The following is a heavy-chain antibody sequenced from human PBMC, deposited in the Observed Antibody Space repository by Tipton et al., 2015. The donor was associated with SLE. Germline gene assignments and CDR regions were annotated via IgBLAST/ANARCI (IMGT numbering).Heavy chain of an antibody. J-gene: IGHJ3*02. D-gene: IGHD3-9*01. V-gene: IGHV4-61*02. Sequence: TLSLTCTVSGGSISSGSYYWSWIRQPAGKGLEWIGRIYTSGSTNYNPSLKSRVTISVDTSKNQFSLKLGSVTAADTAVYYCARAGYYDILTGYPGAFDIWGQGTMVTVSS. CDR3: ARAGYYDILTGYPGAFDI. CDR2: IYTSGST. CDR1: GGSISSGSYY.